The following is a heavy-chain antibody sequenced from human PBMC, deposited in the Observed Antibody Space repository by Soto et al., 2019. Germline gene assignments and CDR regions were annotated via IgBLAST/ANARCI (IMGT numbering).Heavy chain of an antibody. Sequence: GGSLRLSCAASGFTFSSYGMHWVRQAPGKGLEWVAVISYDGSSKYYADSVKGRFTISRDNSKNTLYLQMNSLRPEDTAVYCCTRFRGVLAPEGFDYWGQGTLVTVSS. D-gene: IGHD2-21*01. V-gene: IGHV3-30*03. CDR1: GFTFSSYG. CDR3: TRFRGVLAPEGFDY. J-gene: IGHJ4*02. CDR2: ISYDGSSK.